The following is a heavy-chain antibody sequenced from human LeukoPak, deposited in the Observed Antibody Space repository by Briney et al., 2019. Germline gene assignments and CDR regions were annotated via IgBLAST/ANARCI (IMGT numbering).Heavy chain of an antibody. CDR2: IYYSGST. J-gene: IGHJ6*03. D-gene: IGHD2-2*01. Sequence: PSETLSLTCTVSGGSISSYYWSWIRQPPGKGLEWIGYIYYSGSTNYNPSLKSRVTISVDTSKNQFSLKLSSVTAADTAVYYCARVTKTYYYCMDVWGKGTTVTVSS. V-gene: IGHV4-59*01. CDR3: ARVTKTYYYCMDV. CDR1: GGSISSYY.